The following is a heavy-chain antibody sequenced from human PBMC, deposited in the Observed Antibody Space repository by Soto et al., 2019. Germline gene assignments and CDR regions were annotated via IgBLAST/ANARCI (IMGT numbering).Heavy chain of an antibody. V-gene: IGHV4-59*12. CDR1: GGSISSYY. D-gene: IGHD6-19*01. Sequence: SETLSLTCTVSGGSISSYYWSWIRQPPGKGLEWIGYIYYSGSTNYNPSLKSRVTISADKSISTAYLQWSSLKASDTAMYYCARLHSSGWSHYGMDVWGQGTTVTVSS. CDR2: IYYSGST. J-gene: IGHJ6*02. CDR3: ARLHSSGWSHYGMDV.